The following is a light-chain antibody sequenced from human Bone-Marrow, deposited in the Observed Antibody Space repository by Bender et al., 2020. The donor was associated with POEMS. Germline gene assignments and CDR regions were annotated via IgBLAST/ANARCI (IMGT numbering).Light chain of an antibody. Sequence: LMLTQPHSVSESPGKTVTISCTGSGGKIATNFVQWFQRRPGSAPTTVIYEDHRRPSGVPDRFSGSLDSSANSAYLTISGLRAEDEADYYCQSYQNTIVFGGGTRLTVL. CDR2: EDH. J-gene: IGLJ3*02. CDR3: QSYQNTIV. CDR1: GGKIATNF. V-gene: IGLV6-57*02.